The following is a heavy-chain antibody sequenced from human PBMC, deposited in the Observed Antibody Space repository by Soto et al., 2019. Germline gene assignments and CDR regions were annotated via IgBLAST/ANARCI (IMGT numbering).Heavy chain of an antibody. CDR1: GYTFTNYG. CDR2: ISAYNGDT. D-gene: IGHD6-6*01. CDR3: ARVRQLVGYLFFYMGV. J-gene: IGHJ6*03. Sequence: QVQLLQSGAEVKKPGASVKVSCKASGYTFTNYGITWVRQAPGQGLEWMGWISAYNGDTHYTQRLQGRVTMTTDTVPSTAYMEPRGLRSDDTAVDYCARVRQLVGYLFFYMGVWGQGTTVTVSS. V-gene: IGHV1-18*01.